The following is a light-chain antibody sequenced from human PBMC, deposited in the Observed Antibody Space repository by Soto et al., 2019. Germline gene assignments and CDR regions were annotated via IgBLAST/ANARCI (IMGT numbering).Light chain of an antibody. CDR2: KAS. V-gene: IGKV1-5*03. CDR1: QSISSW. CDR3: QQYNSYPWT. J-gene: IGKJ1*01. Sequence: DIQMTQSPSTLSASVGDRVTITCRASQSISSWLAWYHQKPGKAPKLLIYKASSLESGVPSRFSGRGSGTEFILTVSSLQPDDFATYYCQQYNSYPWTFGQGTKVEIK.